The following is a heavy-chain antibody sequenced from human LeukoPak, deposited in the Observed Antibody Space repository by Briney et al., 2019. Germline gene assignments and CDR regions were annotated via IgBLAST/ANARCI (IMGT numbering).Heavy chain of an antibody. D-gene: IGHD5-24*01. Sequence: GASVKVSCKASGYTFSSYGISWVRQAPGQGLERMGWISVYNVNTNYAQKLQGRVTMTTDTSTSTAYMELRSLRSDDTAVYYCARDRDGYNGGDYWGQGTLVTVSS. J-gene: IGHJ4*02. CDR2: ISVYNVNT. CDR1: GYTFSSYG. CDR3: ARDRDGYNGGDY. V-gene: IGHV1-18*01.